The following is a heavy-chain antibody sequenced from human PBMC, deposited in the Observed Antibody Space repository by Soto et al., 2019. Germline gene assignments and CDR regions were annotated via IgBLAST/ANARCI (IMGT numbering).Heavy chain of an antibody. J-gene: IGHJ5*02. CDR3: ARRVYSSSWDNWFDP. CDR2: IYYSGST. Sequence: SETLSLTCTVSGGSISSYYWSWIRQPPGKGLEWIGYIYYSGSTNYNPSLKSRVTISVDTSKNQFSLKLSSVTAADTAVYYCARRVYSSSWDNWFDPWGQGTLVTVSS. V-gene: IGHV4-59*08. D-gene: IGHD6-13*01. CDR1: GGSISSYY.